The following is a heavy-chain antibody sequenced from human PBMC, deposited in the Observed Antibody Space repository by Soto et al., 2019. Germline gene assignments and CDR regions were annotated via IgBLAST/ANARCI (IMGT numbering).Heavy chain of an antibody. CDR2: ISGSGGST. V-gene: IGHV3-23*01. CDR3: AKGADYYGSGSFFQPDY. J-gene: IGHJ4*02. Sequence: GGSLRLSCAASGFTFSSYAMSWVRQAPGKGLEWVSAISGSGGSTYYADSVKGRFTISRDNSKNTLYLQMNSLRAEDTAVYYCAKGADYYGSGSFFQPDYWGQGTLVTVSS. CDR1: GFTFSSYA. D-gene: IGHD3-10*01.